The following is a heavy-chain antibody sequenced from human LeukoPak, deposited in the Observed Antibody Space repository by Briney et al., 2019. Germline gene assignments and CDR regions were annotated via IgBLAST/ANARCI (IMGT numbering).Heavy chain of an antibody. CDR2: IYYSGHT. Sequence: NPSETLSLTCTVSGGSIQTYYWSWIRQPPGKGLEYIGNIYYSGHTDYNPSLKSRVTISVDTSKNQFSLKLSSVTAADTAVYYCARGREVGFDYWGQGTLVTVSS. CDR1: GGSIQTYY. D-gene: IGHD5-24*01. V-gene: IGHV4-59*12. J-gene: IGHJ4*02. CDR3: ARGREVGFDY.